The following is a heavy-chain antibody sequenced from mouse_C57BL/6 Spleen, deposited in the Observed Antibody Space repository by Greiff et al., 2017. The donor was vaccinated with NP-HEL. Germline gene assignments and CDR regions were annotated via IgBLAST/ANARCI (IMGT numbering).Heavy chain of an antibody. CDR1: GFSLTSYG. CDR2: IWRGGST. J-gene: IGHJ1*03. CDR3: ATLSSSYDWYFDV. D-gene: IGHD1-1*01. V-gene: IGHV2-5*01. Sequence: QQSGPGLVQPSQSLSITCTVSGFSLTSYGVHWVRQSPGKGLEWLGVIWRGGSTDYNAAFMSRLSITKDNSKSQVFFKMNSLQADDTAIYYCATLSSSYDWYFDVWGTGTTVTVSS.